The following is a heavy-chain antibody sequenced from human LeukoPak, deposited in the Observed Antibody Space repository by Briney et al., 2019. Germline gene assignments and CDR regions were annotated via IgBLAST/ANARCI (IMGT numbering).Heavy chain of an antibody. CDR2: FNPENGNT. Sequence: ASVKVSCKASGYSFVGYGITWVRQAPGQGLEWMGWFNPENGNTNYAQKVQGRVTMTADTSTSTSYMELRSLRSDDTAVYYCAREHSSSWDQFDYWGQGTLATVSS. V-gene: IGHV1-18*01. D-gene: IGHD6-13*01. CDR3: AREHSSSWDQFDY. CDR1: GYSFVGYG. J-gene: IGHJ4*02.